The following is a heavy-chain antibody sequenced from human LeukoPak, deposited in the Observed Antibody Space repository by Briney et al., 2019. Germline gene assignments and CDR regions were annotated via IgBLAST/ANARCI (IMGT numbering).Heavy chain of an antibody. V-gene: IGHV4-59*01. D-gene: IGHD6-19*01. J-gene: IGHJ5*02. CDR2: IYYSRST. Sequence: PSETLSLTCTVAGGSISSYYWSWIRQPPGKGLEWIGYIYYSRSTNYNPSLKSRVTISVDTSKNQFSLKLSSVTAADTAVYYCARHGYSSGSLAWFDPWGQGTQVTVSS. CDR1: GGSISSYY. CDR3: ARHGYSSGSLAWFDP.